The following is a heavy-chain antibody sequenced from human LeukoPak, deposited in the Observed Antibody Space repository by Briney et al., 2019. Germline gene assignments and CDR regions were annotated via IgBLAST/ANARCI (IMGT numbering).Heavy chain of an antibody. CDR2: ISAYNGNT. CDR1: GYTFTSYG. D-gene: IGHD3-22*01. CDR3: ARDYYDSSGYMRFDY. Sequence: GASVKVSCKASGYTFTSYGISWVRQAPGQGLEWMGWISAYNGNTNYAQKLQGRVTMTTDTSTSTAYMELRSLRSDDTAVYYCARDYYDSSGYMRFDYWGQGTLVTVSS. J-gene: IGHJ4*02. V-gene: IGHV1-18*01.